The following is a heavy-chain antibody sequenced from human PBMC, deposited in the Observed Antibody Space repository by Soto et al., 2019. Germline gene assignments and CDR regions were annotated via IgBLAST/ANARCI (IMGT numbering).Heavy chain of an antibody. Sequence: GGSLRLSCAASGFTFSSYSLNWVRQAPGKGLEWVSYITSSGTTVYYADSVRGRFTISRDNAKNSLYLQMNSLRDDDTAVYYCARGSSNWAYYFDFWGQGTLVTVSS. CDR3: ARGSSNWAYYFDF. V-gene: IGHV3-48*02. CDR1: GFTFSSYS. CDR2: ITSSGTTV. D-gene: IGHD6-13*01. J-gene: IGHJ4*02.